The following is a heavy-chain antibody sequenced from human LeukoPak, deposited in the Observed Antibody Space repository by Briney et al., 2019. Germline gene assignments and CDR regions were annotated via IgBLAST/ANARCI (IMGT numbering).Heavy chain of an antibody. CDR2: IYYSGST. D-gene: IGHD3-22*01. Sequence: SETLSLTCTVSGGSISSGGYYWSWIRQHPGKGLEWIGYIYYSGSTYYNPSLKSRVTISVDTSKNQFPLKLSSVTAADTAVYYGARAGKSGVYYYPFDYWAQETRVPVPS. CDR1: GGSISSGGYY. V-gene: IGHV4-31*03. CDR3: ARAGKSGVYYYPFDY. J-gene: IGHJ4*02.